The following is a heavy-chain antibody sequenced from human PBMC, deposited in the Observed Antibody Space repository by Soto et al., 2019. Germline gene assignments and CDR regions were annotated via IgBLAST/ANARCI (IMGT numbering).Heavy chain of an antibody. J-gene: IGHJ3*02. CDR2: INPNSGGT. CDR1: GYTFTVYY. Sequence: SVKVSCTASGYTFTVYYMHCVRQAPGQGLEWMGWINPNSGGTNYAQKFQGRVTMTRDTSISTAYMELSRLRSDDTAVYYCARESGGSRGAFDIWGQGTMVTVSS. CDR3: ARESGGSRGAFDI. V-gene: IGHV1-2*02. D-gene: IGHD1-26*01.